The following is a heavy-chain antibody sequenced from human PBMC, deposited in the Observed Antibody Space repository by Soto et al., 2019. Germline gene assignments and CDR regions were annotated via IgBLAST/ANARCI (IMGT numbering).Heavy chain of an antibody. J-gene: IGHJ2*01. V-gene: IGHV3-23*01. D-gene: IGHD3-10*01. CDR2: IHGSGAIT. Sequence: EVQVLQSGGGLVQPGGSLRLSCAASGLTFSRFAMSWVRQAPGKGLEWVATIHGSGAITNYADSVRGRFTISRDKSKDTMYLQLNTLRVEDTAVYYCAKDKGPGSYTNWCFDVWGRGILVTVSS. CDR1: GLTFSRFA. CDR3: AKDKGPGSYTNWCFDV.